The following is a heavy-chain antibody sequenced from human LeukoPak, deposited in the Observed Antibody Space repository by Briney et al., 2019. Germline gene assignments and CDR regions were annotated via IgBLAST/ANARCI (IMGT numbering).Heavy chain of an antibody. CDR3: ARDRRVVAAPYYYYMDV. Sequence: RGSLRLSCAASGFTFSSYGMHWVRQAPGKGLEWVAVIWYDGSNKYYADSVKGRFTISRDNSKNTLYLQMNSLRAEDTAVFYCARDRRVVAAPYYYYMDVWGKGTTVTVSS. CDR1: GFTFSSYG. J-gene: IGHJ6*03. D-gene: IGHD2-15*01. V-gene: IGHV3-33*01. CDR2: IWYDGSNK.